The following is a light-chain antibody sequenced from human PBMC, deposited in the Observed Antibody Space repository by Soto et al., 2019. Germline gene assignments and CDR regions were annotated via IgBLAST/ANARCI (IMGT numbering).Light chain of an antibody. CDR1: QFISTW. CDR3: KQYNDYSPRT. Sequence: DIQMTQSPSTLSASVGDRVTITCRASQFISTWLAWYQQKPGKAPKLLIYKASSLESGVPSRFSGSGSGTEFTLTISSLQPDDFATYYCKQYNDYSPRTFGQGTKVEIK. V-gene: IGKV1-5*03. CDR2: KAS. J-gene: IGKJ1*01.